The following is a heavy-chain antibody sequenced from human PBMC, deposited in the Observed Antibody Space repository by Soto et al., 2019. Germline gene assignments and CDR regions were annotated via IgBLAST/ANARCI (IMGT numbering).Heavy chain of an antibody. V-gene: IGHV5-51*01. Sequence: LGESLKISCKGSGYSFTSYLIGWVRQMPGKGLEWMGIIYPGDSDTRYSPSFQGQVTISADKSISTAYLQWSSLKASDTAMYYCARHRTVDTAMLHYYYYGMDVWGQGTTVTVSS. CDR2: IYPGDSDT. J-gene: IGHJ6*02. CDR3: ARHRTVDTAMLHYYYYGMDV. CDR1: GYSFTSYL. D-gene: IGHD5-18*01.